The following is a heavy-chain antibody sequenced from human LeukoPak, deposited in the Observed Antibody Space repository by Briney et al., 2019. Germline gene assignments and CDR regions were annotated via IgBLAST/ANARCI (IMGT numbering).Heavy chain of an antibody. CDR3: ARGPPATVTTVYYYYMDV. V-gene: IGHV3-11*04. CDR1: GFTFSDYY. D-gene: IGHD4-17*01. CDR2: ISSSGSTI. Sequence: GGSLRLSCAASGFTFSDYYMSWIRQAPGKGLEWVSYISSSGSTIYYADSVKGRFTISRDNAKNSLYLQMNSLRAEDTAVYYCARGPPATVTTVYYYYMDVWGKGTTVTVSS. J-gene: IGHJ6*03.